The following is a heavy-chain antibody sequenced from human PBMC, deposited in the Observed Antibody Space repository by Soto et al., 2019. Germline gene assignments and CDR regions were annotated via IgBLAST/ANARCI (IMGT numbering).Heavy chain of an antibody. CDR3: ARDFTYGGYSYGYGWFDP. V-gene: IGHV4-59*01. Sequence: PSETLSLTCTVSGGSISSYYWSWIRQPPGKGLEWIGYIYYSGSTNYNPSLKSRVTISVDTSKNQFSLKLSSVTAADTAVYYCARDFTYGGYSYGYGWFDPWGQGTLVTVSS. D-gene: IGHD5-18*01. J-gene: IGHJ5*02. CDR1: GGSISSYY. CDR2: IYYSGST.